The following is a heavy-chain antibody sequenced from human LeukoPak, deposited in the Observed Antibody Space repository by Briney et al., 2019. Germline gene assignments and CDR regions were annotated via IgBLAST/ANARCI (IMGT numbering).Heavy chain of an antibody. CDR1: GFTFSLYS. J-gene: IGHJ4*02. CDR3: ARYSATWGTVDY. D-gene: IGHD6-13*01. CDR2: ISTKYI. V-gene: IGHV3-21*01. Sequence: GGSLRLSCTASGFTFSLYSIDWVRQAPGKGLEWVSSISTKYIYYSDSVKGRFTISRDNAKNSASLQMNSLRADDTAVYYCARYSATWGTVDYWGQGTLVTVSS.